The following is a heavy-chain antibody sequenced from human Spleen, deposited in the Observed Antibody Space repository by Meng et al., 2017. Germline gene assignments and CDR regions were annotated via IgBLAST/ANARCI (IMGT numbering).Heavy chain of an antibody. CDR3: ASKGYCSGGSCYWNYYYGMDV. Sequence: GESLKISCATSGFTFSNCGMNWVRQAPGKGLEWLSTISSNGANTHYADSVKGRFTISRDNSKNTLYLQMNSLRAEDTAVYYCASKGYCSGGSCYWNYYYGMDVWGQGTTVTVSS. D-gene: IGHD2-15*01. CDR1: GFTFSNCG. J-gene: IGHJ6*02. CDR2: ISSNGANT. V-gene: IGHV3-23*01.